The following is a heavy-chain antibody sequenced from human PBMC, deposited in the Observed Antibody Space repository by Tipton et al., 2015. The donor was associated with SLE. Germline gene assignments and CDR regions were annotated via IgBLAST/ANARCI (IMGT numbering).Heavy chain of an antibody. V-gene: IGHV4-34*01. Sequence: LVKPSETLSLTCAVYGGSFSGYYWSWIRQPPGKGLEWIGEINHSGSTNYNPSLKSRVTISVDTSKNHFSLKLSSVTAADTAVYYFARLEKQQPGDYWGQGTLVPVSS. CDR2: INHSGST. CDR3: ARLEKQQPGDY. J-gene: IGHJ4*02. D-gene: IGHD6-13*01. CDR1: GGSFSGYY.